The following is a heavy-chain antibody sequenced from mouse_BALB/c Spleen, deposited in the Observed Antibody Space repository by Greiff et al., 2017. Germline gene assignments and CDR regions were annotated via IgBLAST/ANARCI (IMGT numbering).Heavy chain of an antibody. CDR1: GFSLTSYG. D-gene: IGHD3-1*01. CDR3: ARDRGFPYAMDY. V-gene: IGHV2-9*02. CDR2: IWAGGST. Sequence: VKLVESGPGLVAPSQSLSITCTVSGFSLTSYGVHWVRQPPGKGLEWLGVIWAGGSTNYNSALMSRLSISKDNSKSQVFLKMNSLQTDDTAMYYCARDRGFPYAMDYWGQGTSVTVSS. J-gene: IGHJ4*01.